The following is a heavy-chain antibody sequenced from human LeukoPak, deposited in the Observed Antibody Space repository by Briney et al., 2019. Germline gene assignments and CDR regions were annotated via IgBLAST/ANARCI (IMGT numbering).Heavy chain of an antibody. V-gene: IGHV3-30*18. CDR3: AKSPGEAFSSGWPSPFDQ. CDR1: GFTFSSYG. Sequence: PGRSLRLSCAASGFTFSSYGMHWVRQAPGRGLQWVAVISHNGGNKYYANFVKGRFTISRDNSKNTLFLQMNSLRPEDTAVYYCAKSPGEAFSSGWPSPFDQWGQGTLLTVSS. D-gene: IGHD6-19*01. J-gene: IGHJ4*02. CDR2: ISHNGGNK.